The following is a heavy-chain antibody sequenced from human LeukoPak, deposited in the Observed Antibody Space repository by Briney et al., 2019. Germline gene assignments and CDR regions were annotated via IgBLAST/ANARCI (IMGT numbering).Heavy chain of an antibody. CDR1: GFTFSTYG. CDR2: IRCDADNK. D-gene: IGHD2-21*02. Sequence: GGSLRLSCAASGFTFSTYGMHWVRQAPGKGLEWVAFIRCDADNKYYADSVRGRFTISRDNSKNTLFLQMNSLRAEDTAVYYCAKALGGYYYFDFWGQGTLVTVSS. CDR3: AKALGGYYYFDF. V-gene: IGHV3-30*02. J-gene: IGHJ4*02.